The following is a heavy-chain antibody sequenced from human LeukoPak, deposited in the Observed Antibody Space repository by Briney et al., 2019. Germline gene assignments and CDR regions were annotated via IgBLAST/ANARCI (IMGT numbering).Heavy chain of an antibody. D-gene: IGHD3-9*01. Sequence: SETLSLTCTVSGGSISSGDYYWSWIRQPPGRCLEWIGYIYYSGSTYYNPSLKSRVTISVDTSKNQFSLKLSSVTAADTAVYYCARVEKDDILTGGIIDYWGQGTLVTVSS. V-gene: IGHV4-30-4*01. CDR1: GGSISSGDYY. CDR3: ARVEKDDILTGGIIDY. J-gene: IGHJ4*02. CDR2: IYYSGST.